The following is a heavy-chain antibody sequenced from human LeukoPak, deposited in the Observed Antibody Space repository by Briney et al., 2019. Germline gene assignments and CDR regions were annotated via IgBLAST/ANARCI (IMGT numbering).Heavy chain of an antibody. CDR2: IYYSGST. Sequence: SETLSLTCTVSGGSISSGDYYWSWIRQPPGKGLEWIAYIYYSGSTYYNPSLKSRVTISVDRSKNQFSLKLSSVTAADTAVYYCARLHLRGDYYDSSPGVDYWGQGTLVTVSS. CDR1: GGSISSGDYY. CDR3: ARLHLRGDYYDSSPGVDY. V-gene: IGHV4-30-4*08. J-gene: IGHJ4*02. D-gene: IGHD3-22*01.